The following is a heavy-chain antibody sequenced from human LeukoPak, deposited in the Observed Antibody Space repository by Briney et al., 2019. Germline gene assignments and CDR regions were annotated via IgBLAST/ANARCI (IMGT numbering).Heavy chain of an antibody. CDR3: ASFRDEQWLASY. CDR2: INPNSGGT. Sequence: ASVKVSCKASGYTFTGYYMHWVRQAPGQGPEWMGWINPNSGGTNYAQKFQGRVTMTRDTSISTAYMELSRLRSDDTAVYYCASFRDEQWLASYWGQGTLVTVSS. V-gene: IGHV1-2*02. CDR1: GYTFTGYY. D-gene: IGHD6-19*01. J-gene: IGHJ4*02.